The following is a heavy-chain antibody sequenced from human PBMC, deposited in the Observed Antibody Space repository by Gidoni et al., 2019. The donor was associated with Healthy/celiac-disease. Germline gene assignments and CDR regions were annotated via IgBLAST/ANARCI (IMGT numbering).Heavy chain of an antibody. J-gene: IGHJ4*02. CDR2: IIPIFGTA. Sequence: QVQLVQSGAEVKKPGSSVKVSCKASGGTFSSYALRWVRQAPGQGLEWMGGIIPIFGTANYAQKFQGRVTITADESTSTAYMELSSLRSEDTAVYYCATWRRKGHDYGDYVGYFDYWGQGTLVTVSS. V-gene: IGHV1-69*01. D-gene: IGHD4-17*01. CDR1: GGTFSSYA. CDR3: ATWRRKGHDYGDYVGYFDY.